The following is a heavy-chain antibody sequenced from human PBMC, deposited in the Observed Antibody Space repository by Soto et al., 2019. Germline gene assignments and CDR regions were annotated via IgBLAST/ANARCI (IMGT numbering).Heavy chain of an antibody. CDR3: ARDRTFNFYYGMDV. CDR1: GFTFKDFA. CDR2: ISGSGVST. V-gene: IGHV3-23*01. J-gene: IGHJ6*02. Sequence: ESGGALVQPGGSLRLSCAASGFTFKDFAMSWVRLAPGRGLEWVSGISGSGVSTYYAASVKGRFTISRDNSKITVYLQMNSLRDEDTAIYYCARDRTFNFYYGMDVWGQGTTVTVSS.